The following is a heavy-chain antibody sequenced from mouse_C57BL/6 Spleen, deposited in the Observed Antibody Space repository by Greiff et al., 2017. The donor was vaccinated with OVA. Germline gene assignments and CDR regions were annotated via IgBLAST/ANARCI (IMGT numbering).Heavy chain of an antibody. CDR3: ARGHITTGAMDY. D-gene: IGHD1-1*01. Sequence: EVKLMESGPELVKPGASVTMSCKASGYTFTDYNMHWVKQRHGKSLEWLGYINPNNGGTSYNPKFKGKATLTVNKSSSTAYMELRSLTSEDSAVNDCARGHITTGAMDYWGQGTSVTVAS. J-gene: IGHJ4*01. V-gene: IGHV1-22*01. CDR2: INPNNGGT. CDR1: GYTFTDYN.